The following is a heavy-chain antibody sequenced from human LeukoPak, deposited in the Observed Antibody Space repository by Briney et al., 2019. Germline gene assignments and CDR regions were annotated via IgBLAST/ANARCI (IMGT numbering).Heavy chain of an antibody. D-gene: IGHD5-12*01. J-gene: IGHJ4*02. V-gene: IGHV3-49*04. CDR3: TGINEDGYSGYEPVDY. CDR2: IRSKAYGGTT. CDR1: GFTFGDYA. Sequence: GVLRLSCTASGFTFGDYAMSWVRQAPGKGLEWVGFIRSKAYGGTTEYAASVKGRFTISRDDSKSIAYLQMNSLKTEDTAVYYCTGINEDGYSGYEPVDYWGQGTLVTVSS.